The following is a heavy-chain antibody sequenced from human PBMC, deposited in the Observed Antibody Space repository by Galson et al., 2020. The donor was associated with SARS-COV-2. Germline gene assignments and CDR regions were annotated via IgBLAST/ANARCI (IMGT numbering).Heavy chain of an antibody. V-gene: IGHV3-21*01. Sequence: GGSLRLSCAASGFTFSSYSMNWVRQAPGKGLEWVSSISSSSSYIYYADSVKGRFTISRDNAKNSLYLQMNSLRAEDTAVYYCARDRRGYSYGYYYYYGMDGWCQGTTVTVSS. D-gene: IGHD5-18*01. J-gene: IGHJ6*02. CDR2: ISSSSSYI. CDR1: GFTFSSYS. CDR3: ARDRRGYSYGYYYYYGMDG.